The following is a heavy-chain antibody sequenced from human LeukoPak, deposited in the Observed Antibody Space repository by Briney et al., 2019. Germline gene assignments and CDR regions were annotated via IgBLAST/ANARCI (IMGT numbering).Heavy chain of an antibody. CDR3: ARVAHNSSGYYFNDY. CDR1: GFTFSSYW. V-gene: IGHV3-74*01. CDR2: INSDGSST. Sequence: GGSLRLSCAASGFTFSSYWMHWVRQAPGKGLVWVSRINSDGSSTSYADSVKGRFTISRDNAKNTLYLQMNSLRAEDTALYYCARVAHNSSGYYFNDYWGQGTLVTVSS. D-gene: IGHD3-22*01. J-gene: IGHJ4*02.